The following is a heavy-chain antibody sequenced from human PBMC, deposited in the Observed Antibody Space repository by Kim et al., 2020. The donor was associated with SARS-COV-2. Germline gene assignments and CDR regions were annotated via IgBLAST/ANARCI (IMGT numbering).Heavy chain of an antibody. CDR1: GFTFDDYG. V-gene: IGHV3-20*04. J-gene: IGHJ6*02. CDR2: ITWNGDTT. Sequence: GGSLRLSCVASGFTFDDYGMSWVRQVPGKGLEWVADITWNGDTTNYADSVKGRFTITRDNANNSLFLQANSLRGDDTALYYCAREMAAGEGGYYYYGLDVGGRGTTVTVS. D-gene: IGHD2-15*01. CDR3: AREMAAGEGGYYYYGLDV.